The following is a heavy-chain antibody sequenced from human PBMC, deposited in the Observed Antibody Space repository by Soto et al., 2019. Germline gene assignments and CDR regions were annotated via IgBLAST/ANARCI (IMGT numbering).Heavy chain of an antibody. CDR1: GYTFTGYA. J-gene: IGHJ4*02. CDR2: INAGNGNT. V-gene: IGHV1-3*05. D-gene: IGHD6-19*01. CDR3: ARAVAVPADFDY. Sequence: QVQLVQSGAEEKKPGASVKVSCKASGYTFTGYAMHWVRQAPGXRLEWMGWINAGNGNTKYSQKFQGRVTITRDTSASAAYMELSSLSSEDTAVYYCARAVAVPADFDYWGQGTLVTVSS.